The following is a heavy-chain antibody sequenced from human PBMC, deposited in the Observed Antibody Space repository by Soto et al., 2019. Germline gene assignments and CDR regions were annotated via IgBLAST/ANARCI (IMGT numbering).Heavy chain of an antibody. Sequence: ASVKVSCKASGYTFTSYAMHWVRQAPGQRLEWMGWINAGNGNTKYSQKFQGRVTITRDTSASTAYMELSSLRSEDTAVYYCARDSTVGATIAFNWFDPWGQGTLVTVSS. CDR3: ARDSTVGATIAFNWFDP. V-gene: IGHV1-3*01. J-gene: IGHJ5*02. CDR2: INAGNGNT. D-gene: IGHD1-26*01. CDR1: GYTFTSYA.